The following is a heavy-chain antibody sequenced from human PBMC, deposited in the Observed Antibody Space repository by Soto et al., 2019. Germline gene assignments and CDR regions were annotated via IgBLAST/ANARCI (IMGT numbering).Heavy chain of an antibody. CDR3: AKVGSLDTTTVTNSDY. CDR1: GFAFSSYA. Sequence: EVQLLESGGGLVQPGGSLILYCAASGFAFSSYAMSWVRQAPGKGLVWVSGINSSGGSTYYADSVKGRFTISSDNSKNTVCLQMNSLRAEDTAVYYCAKVGSLDTTTVTNSDYWRQGTLLTVSS. D-gene: IGHD4-17*01. J-gene: IGHJ4*02. CDR2: INSSGGST. V-gene: IGHV3-23*01.